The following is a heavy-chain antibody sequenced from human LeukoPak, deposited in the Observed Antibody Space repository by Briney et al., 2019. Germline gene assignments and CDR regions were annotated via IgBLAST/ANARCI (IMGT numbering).Heavy chain of an antibody. CDR2: IYTTGGT. Sequence: SETLSLTCSVSGGSISTYYWSWIRQPAGKGLEWIGRIYTTGGTNYNPSLKSRVTMSVDTSKNQFSLKLTSVTAADTAVYYCASRYYYGSGGTVNFDYWGQGTLVTVSS. CDR3: ASRYYYGSGGTVNFDY. CDR1: GGSISTYY. J-gene: IGHJ4*02. D-gene: IGHD3-10*01. V-gene: IGHV4-4*07.